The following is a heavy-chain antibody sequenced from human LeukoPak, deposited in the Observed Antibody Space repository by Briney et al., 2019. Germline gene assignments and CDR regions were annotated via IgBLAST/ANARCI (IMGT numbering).Heavy chain of an antibody. J-gene: IGHJ4*02. CDR1: GFTFSSYA. D-gene: IGHD6-19*01. CDR2: ISGSGGRT. Sequence: GGSLRLSRAASGFTFSSYAMSWVRQAPGKGLEWVSGISGSGGRTYYADSVKGRFTISRDNSKNTLDLQMNSLRAEDTAVYYCAKTGGIGISVAHWGQGTLVTVSS. V-gene: IGHV3-23*01. CDR3: AKTGGIGISVAH.